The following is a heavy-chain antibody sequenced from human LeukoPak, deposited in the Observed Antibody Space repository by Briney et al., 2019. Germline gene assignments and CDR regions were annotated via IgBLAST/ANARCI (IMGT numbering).Heavy chain of an antibody. CDR2: IYYSGST. Sequence: SETLSLTCTVSGGSISHYYWSWIRQPPGKGLEWIGYIYYSGSTNYNPSLKSRVTISVDTSKNQFSLKLSSVTAADTAVYYCARESYGDYDPTDYYYYMDVWGKGTTVTISS. D-gene: IGHD4-17*01. CDR3: ARESYGDYDPTDYYYYMDV. V-gene: IGHV4-59*01. CDR1: GGSISHYY. J-gene: IGHJ6*03.